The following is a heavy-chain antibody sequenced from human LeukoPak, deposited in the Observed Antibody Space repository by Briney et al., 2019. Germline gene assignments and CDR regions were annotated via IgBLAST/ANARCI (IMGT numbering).Heavy chain of an antibody. J-gene: IGHJ4*02. V-gene: IGHV1-2*02. CDR2: INPNSGGT. CDR3: ARGPKKYCTNGVCYFDY. Sequence: ASVKVSCKASGYTFTGYYMHWVRQAPGQGFEWMGWINPNSGGTNYAQKFQGRVTMTRDTSISTAYMELSRLRSDDTAVYYCARGPKKYCTNGVCYFDYWGQGTLVTVSS. CDR1: GYTFTGYY. D-gene: IGHD2-8*01.